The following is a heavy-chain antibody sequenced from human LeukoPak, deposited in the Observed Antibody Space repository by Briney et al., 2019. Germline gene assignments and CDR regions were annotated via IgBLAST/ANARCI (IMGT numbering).Heavy chain of an antibody. Sequence: SETLSLTCTVSGGSISSGGYYWSWLRQHPGKGLEWIGYIYYSGSTYYNPSLKSRVTISVDTSKNQFSLKLSSVTAADTAVYYCARSGYCSGGSCYIGWFDPWGQGTLVTVSS. CDR2: IYYSGST. CDR1: GGSISSGGYY. CDR3: ARSGYCSGGSCYIGWFDP. J-gene: IGHJ5*02. V-gene: IGHV4-31*03. D-gene: IGHD2-15*01.